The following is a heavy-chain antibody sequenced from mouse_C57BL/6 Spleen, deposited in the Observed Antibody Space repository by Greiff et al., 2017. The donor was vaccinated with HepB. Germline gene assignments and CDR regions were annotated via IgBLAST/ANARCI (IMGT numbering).Heavy chain of an antibody. Sequence: VQLVESGTELVKPGASVKLSCKASGYTFTSYWMHWVKQRPGQGLEWIGNINPSNGGTNYNEKFKSKATLTVDKSSSTAYMQLSSLTSEDSAVYYCARWDYGSSYWYFDVWGTGTTVTVSS. D-gene: IGHD1-1*01. CDR1: GYTFTSYW. CDR2: INPSNGGT. V-gene: IGHV1-53*01. J-gene: IGHJ1*03. CDR3: ARWDYGSSYWYFDV.